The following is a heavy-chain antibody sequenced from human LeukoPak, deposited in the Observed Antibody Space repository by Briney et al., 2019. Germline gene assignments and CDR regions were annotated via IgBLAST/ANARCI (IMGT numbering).Heavy chain of an antibody. D-gene: IGHD4-11*01. CDR1: GYTFSTFY. CDR2: IRPSDGST. V-gene: IGHV1-46*01. J-gene: IGHJ4*02. CDR3: ASTGPTVQYFDY. Sequence: ASVKVSCKASGYTFSTFYVHWARQAPGQGLEWMGMIRPSDGSTRYAEKFQGRVTMTRDMSTSIVYMEVSRLKSEDTAVYYCASTGPTVQYFDYWGQGTLVTVSS.